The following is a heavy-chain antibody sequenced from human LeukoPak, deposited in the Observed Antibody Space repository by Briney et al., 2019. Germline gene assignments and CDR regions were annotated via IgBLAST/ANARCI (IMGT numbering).Heavy chain of an antibody. CDR1: GFTFSSYS. J-gene: IGHJ3*02. CDR3: ARASHSSGWLPAFDI. CDR2: ISSSSSTI. V-gene: IGHV3-48*04. Sequence: GGSLRLSCAASGFTFSSYSMNWVRQAPGKGLEWVSYISSSSSTIYYADSVKGRFTISRDNAKNSLYLQMNSLRAEDTAVYYCARASHSSGWLPAFDIWGQGTMVTVSS. D-gene: IGHD6-19*01.